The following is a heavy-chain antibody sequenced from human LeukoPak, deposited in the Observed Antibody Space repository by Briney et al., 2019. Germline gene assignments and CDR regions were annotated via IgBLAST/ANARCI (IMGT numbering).Heavy chain of an antibody. CDR2: IWYDGSNK. Sequence: GGSLRLSCAASGFTFSSYGMHWVRQAPGKGLEWVAVIWYDGSNKYYADSVKGRFTISRDNSKNTLYLQMNSLRAEDTAVYYCAKDWGLRFLEWAFDYWGQGTLVTVSS. CDR3: AKDWGLRFLEWAFDY. D-gene: IGHD3-3*01. CDR1: GFTFSSYG. J-gene: IGHJ4*02. V-gene: IGHV3-33*06.